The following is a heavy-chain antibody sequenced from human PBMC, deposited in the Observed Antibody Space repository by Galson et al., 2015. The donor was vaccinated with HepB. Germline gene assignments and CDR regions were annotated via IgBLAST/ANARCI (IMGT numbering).Heavy chain of an antibody. CDR2: ISYDGSHK. V-gene: IGHV3-30*04. CDR3: SRARGDHYDSGPAF. J-gene: IGHJ4*02. CDR1: GFIFSSYA. Sequence: SLRLSCAASGFIFSSYAMHWVRQAPGKGLEWLAVISYDGSHKYHTDSEKGRLTVPRDNSNSTLYLEINSLRAEDTAIYFCSRARGDHYDSGPAFWGQGTLVTVSS. D-gene: IGHD3-10*01.